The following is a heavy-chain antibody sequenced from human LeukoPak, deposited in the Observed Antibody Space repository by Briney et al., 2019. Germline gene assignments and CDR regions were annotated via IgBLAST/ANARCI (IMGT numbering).Heavy chain of an antibody. CDR3: AATVDIALYYFHY. Sequence: ASVKVSCKASGGTFSSYAISWVRQAPGQGLEWMGGIIPIFGTENYAQQFQGRVTITPEESTSTAYMELSSLRSEDTAVYYCAATVDIALYYFHYWGQGTLVTVSS. D-gene: IGHD5-12*01. CDR2: IIPIFGTE. J-gene: IGHJ4*02. V-gene: IGHV1-69*01. CDR1: GGTFSSYA.